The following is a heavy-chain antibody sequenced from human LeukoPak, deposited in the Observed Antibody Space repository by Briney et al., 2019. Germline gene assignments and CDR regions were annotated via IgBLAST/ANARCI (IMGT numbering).Heavy chain of an antibody. V-gene: IGHV4-59*01. J-gene: IGHJ4*02. CDR2: IYCSGST. Sequence: PSETLSLTCTVSGGSISSYYWSWIRQPPGKGLEWIGYIYCSGSTNYNPSLKSRVTISVDTSKNQFSLKLSSVTAADTAVYYCARDNGGYFDYRGQGTLVTVSS. D-gene: IGHD2-8*01. CDR3: ARDNGGYFDY. CDR1: GGSISSYY.